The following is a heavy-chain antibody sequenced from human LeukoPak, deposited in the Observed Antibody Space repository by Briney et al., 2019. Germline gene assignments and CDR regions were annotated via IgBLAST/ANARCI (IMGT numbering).Heavy chain of an antibody. J-gene: IGHJ4*02. Sequence: GRSLRLSCAASGFTFSSYGMHWVRQAPGKGLGWVAVISYDGSNKYYADSVKGRFTISRDNSKNTLYLQMNSLRAEDTAVYYCAKDGGYSSYHYWGQGTLVTVSS. CDR3: AKDGGYSSYHY. CDR2: ISYDGSNK. V-gene: IGHV3-30*18. D-gene: IGHD6-19*01. CDR1: GFTFSSYG.